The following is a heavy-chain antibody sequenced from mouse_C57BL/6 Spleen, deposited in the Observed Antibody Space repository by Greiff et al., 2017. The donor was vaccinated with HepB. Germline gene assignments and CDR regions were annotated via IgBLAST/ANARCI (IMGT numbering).Heavy chain of an antibody. D-gene: IGHD2-13*01. CDR1: GYTFTVYN. V-gene: IGHV1-22*01. CDR3: DRGDDGEDYKDKDD. CDR2: INPNNGGI. J-gene: IGHJ4*01. Sequence: DVQLQQSGPELVKPGASVKLSCKASGYTFTVYNIHWVKQSHGKSLEWIGYINPNNGGISYKHKFKGKATLTVNKSSSTACMELRSLTSEDAAVKDCDRGDDGEDYKDKDDWGQGTTVTV.